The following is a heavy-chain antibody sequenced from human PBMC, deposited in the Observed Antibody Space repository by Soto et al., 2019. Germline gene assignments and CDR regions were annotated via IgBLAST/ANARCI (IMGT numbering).Heavy chain of an antibody. Sequence: QVQVVESGGGVVQPGRSLRLSCAASGFAFSDFGMHWVRQAPGKGLEWVAVIWHDGKNKDYADYAKGRFTISRDNSRNILYLEMNRLRVEDTAVYCARDPGQDEAMDYWGQGTLVTVSS. CDR3: ARDPGQDEAMDY. CDR2: IWHDGKNK. CDR1: GFAFSDFG. V-gene: IGHV3-33*01. J-gene: IGHJ4*01.